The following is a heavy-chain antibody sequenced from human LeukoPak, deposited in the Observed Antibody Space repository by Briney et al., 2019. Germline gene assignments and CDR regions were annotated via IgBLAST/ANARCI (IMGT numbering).Heavy chain of an antibody. D-gene: IGHD2-2*01. CDR1: GFTFSSYS. V-gene: IGHV3-21*04. CDR3: AKDLRASTSCPSS. Sequence: PGGSLRLSCAASGFTFSSYSMNWVRQAPGKGLEWVSSISSSSSYIYYADSVKGRFTISRDNSKNTLYLQMNSLRAEDTAVYYCAKDLRASTSCPSSWGQGTLVTVSS. J-gene: IGHJ5*02. CDR2: ISSSSSYI.